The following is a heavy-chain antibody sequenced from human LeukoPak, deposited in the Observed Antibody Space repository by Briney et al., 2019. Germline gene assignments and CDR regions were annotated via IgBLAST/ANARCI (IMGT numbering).Heavy chain of an antibody. Sequence: PGRSLRLSCAASGFTFSSYGMHWVRQAPGKGLEWVAVISYDGSNKYYADSVKGRFTISRDNSKNTLYLRMNSLRAEDTAVYYCAKEYYSGYDYQYFQHWGQGTLVTVSS. CDR1: GFTFSSYG. CDR2: ISYDGSNK. J-gene: IGHJ1*01. V-gene: IGHV3-30*18. D-gene: IGHD5-12*01. CDR3: AKEYYSGYDYQYFQH.